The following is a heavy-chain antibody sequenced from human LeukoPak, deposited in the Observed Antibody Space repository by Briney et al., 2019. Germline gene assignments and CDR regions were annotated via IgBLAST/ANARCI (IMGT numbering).Heavy chain of an antibody. CDR2: INNIGTAM. CDR1: GFTFSDYY. D-gene: IGHD2-15*01. CDR3: ARDYFSRAALLGYFDL. J-gene: IGHJ2*01. Sequence: GGSLRLSCAAPGFTFSDYYMGWIRQAPGKGLEWVSYINNIGTAMYYADSMKGRLTISRDNAKNSLYLQMNSLRAEDTAVYYCARDYFSRAALLGYFDLWGRGTLVTVSS. V-gene: IGHV3-11*04.